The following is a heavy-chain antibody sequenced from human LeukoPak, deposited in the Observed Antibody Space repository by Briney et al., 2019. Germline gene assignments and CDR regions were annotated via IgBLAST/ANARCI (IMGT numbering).Heavy chain of an antibody. CDR3: TREGAYGAHGFDY. D-gene: IGHD4-17*01. Sequence: SVKVSCKASGGTFSSYAISWVRQAPGQGLEWMGRIIPILGIANYAQKFQGRVTITADKSTSTAYMELSSLRSEDTAVYYCTREGAYGAHGFDYWGQGTLITVSS. CDR2: IIPILGIA. J-gene: IGHJ4*02. CDR1: GGTFSSYA. V-gene: IGHV1-69*04.